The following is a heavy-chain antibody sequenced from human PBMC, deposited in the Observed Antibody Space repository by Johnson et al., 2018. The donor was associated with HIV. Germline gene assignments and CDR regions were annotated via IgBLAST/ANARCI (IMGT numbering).Heavy chain of an antibody. J-gene: IGHJ3*02. D-gene: IGHD2-2*01. CDR2: VSDHGRTT. CDR3: AKEGSRSAWAFDI. CDR1: GFTVSNDY. Sequence: VQLVESGGDLVQPGGSLRLSCAASGFTVSNDYVSWVRQAPGKGLEWVAVVSDHGRTTYFADSVKGRFTISRDNSKNTLYLQMNNLGPEDTALYYCAKEGSRSAWAFDIWGQGKRVTVSS. V-gene: IGHV3-30*18.